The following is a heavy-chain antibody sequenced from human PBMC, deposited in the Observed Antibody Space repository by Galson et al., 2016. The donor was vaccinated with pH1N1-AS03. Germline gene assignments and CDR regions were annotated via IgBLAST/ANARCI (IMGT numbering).Heavy chain of an antibody. V-gene: IGHV4-59*01. D-gene: IGHD6-13*01. CDR2: IYYTGST. Sequence: SETLSLTCTVSGGSISTYDWSWVRQPPGKGPEWIGNIYYTGSTNYNPSLRSRVSISADTSKNQFPLNMTSVTAADTAVYYCARALRIEAASLYYFEYWGQGTLVAVSS. CDR3: ARALRIEAASLYYFEY. J-gene: IGHJ4*02. CDR1: GGSISTYD.